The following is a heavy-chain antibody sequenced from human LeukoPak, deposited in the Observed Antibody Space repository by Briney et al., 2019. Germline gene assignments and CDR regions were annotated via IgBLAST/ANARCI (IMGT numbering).Heavy chain of an antibody. D-gene: IGHD7-27*01. J-gene: IGHJ3*02. V-gene: IGHV3-48*04. CDR1: GFTFSSYS. Sequence: GGSLRLSCAVSGFTFSSYSMNWVRQAPGKGLEWVSYISSSSSTIYYADSVKGRFTISRDNAKNSLYLQMNSLRAEDTAVYYCARAPGESDAFDIWGQGTMVTVSS. CDR2: ISSSSSTI. CDR3: ARAPGESDAFDI.